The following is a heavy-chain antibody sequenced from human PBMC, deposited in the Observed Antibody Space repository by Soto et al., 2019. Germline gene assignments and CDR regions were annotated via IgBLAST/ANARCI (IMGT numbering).Heavy chain of an antibody. CDR2: ISDSGST. CDR3: ARGRSRPGY. J-gene: IGHJ4*02. V-gene: IGHV4-30-4*01. D-gene: IGHD3-16*02. CDR1: GGSVTSDEDY. Sequence: PSETLSLTCTVSGGSVTSDEDYWSWIRQSPGKGLEWIGYISDSGSTGYNPSLKTRLSMSVDRSKNQFTLRLTSVTAADTAVYYCARGRSRPGYCGQGTLVTVSS.